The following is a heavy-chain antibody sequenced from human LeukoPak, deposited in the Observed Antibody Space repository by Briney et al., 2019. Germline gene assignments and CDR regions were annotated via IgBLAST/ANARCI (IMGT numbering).Heavy chain of an antibody. CDR3: AKGRSDSGSYYYFDY. CDR1: GFTFSSYA. D-gene: IGHD3-22*01. V-gene: IGHV3-23*01. CDR2: ISTSGDST. Sequence: PGGSLRLSCTASGFTFSSYAMSWVRPAPGKGLEWVSAISTSGDSTYYADSVKGRFTISRDNSKNTPYLQMNSLRAEDTALYYCAKGRSDSGSYYYFDYWGQGTLVTVSS. J-gene: IGHJ4*02.